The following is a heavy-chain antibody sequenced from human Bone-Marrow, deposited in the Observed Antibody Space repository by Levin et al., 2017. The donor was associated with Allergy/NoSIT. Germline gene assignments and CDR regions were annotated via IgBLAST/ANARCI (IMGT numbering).Heavy chain of an antibody. CDR3: AHILITFGGILRTDAFDI. V-gene: IGHV2-5*02. Sequence: ESGPTLVKPTETLALTCSFSGFSLTNSGVGVGWIRQSPGQALEWLAIIYWDDDRRYSPSLKTRLGITKDTSTNKVVLMMNSMNPMDTGTYYCAHILITFGGILRTDAFDIWGQGILVTVSS. D-gene: IGHD3-16*01. CDR1: GFSLTNSGVG. CDR2: IYWDDDR. J-gene: IGHJ4*02.